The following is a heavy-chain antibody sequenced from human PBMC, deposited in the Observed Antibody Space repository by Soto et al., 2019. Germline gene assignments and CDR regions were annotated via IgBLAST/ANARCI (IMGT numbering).Heavy chain of an antibody. CDR3: ASSDSSSWTPNWFDP. V-gene: IGHV1-18*01. D-gene: IGHD6-13*01. J-gene: IGHJ5*02. CDR2: ISAYNGNT. CDR1: GYTFTSYG. Sequence: ASVKVSCKASGYTFTSYGIIWVRQAPGQGLEWMGWISAYNGNTNYAQKLQGRVTMTTDTSTSTAYMELRSLRSDDTAVYYCASSDSSSWTPNWFDPWGQGTLVTVSS.